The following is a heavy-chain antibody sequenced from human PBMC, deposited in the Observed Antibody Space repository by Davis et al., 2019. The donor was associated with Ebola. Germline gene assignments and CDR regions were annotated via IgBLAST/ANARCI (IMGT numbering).Heavy chain of an antibody. CDR2: IYYSGST. CDR1: GGSISSGGYY. D-gene: IGHD6-19*01. Sequence: MPSETLSLTCTVSGGSISSGGYYWSWIRQHPGKGLEWIGYIYYSGSTYYNPSLKSRVTISVDTSKNQFSLRLSSVTAADTAVYYCARDRSSVAGRGSLFYWGQGTLVTVSS. CDR3: ARDRSSVAGRGSLFY. J-gene: IGHJ4*02. V-gene: IGHV4-31*03.